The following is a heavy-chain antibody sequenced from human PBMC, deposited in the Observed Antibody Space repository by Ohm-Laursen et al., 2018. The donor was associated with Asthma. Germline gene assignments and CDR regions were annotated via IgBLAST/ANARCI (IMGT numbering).Heavy chain of an antibody. D-gene: IGHD1-26*01. V-gene: IGHV3-21*01. CDR3: ARFGPEWGLPGREYSLDH. CDR2: MSTASTFI. CDR1: GYTFSRYS. Sequence: SRRLSCAASGYTFSRYSMHWVRHVPGKGLERVASMSTASTFIYYADSARGRFTTTRDNAKNSVYLQMNSLRAEDTALYYCARFGPEWGLPGREYSLDHWGQGTLVTVSS. J-gene: IGHJ1*01.